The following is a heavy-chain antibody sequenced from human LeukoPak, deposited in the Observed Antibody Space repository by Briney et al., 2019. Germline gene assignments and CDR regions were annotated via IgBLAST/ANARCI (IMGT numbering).Heavy chain of an antibody. CDR1: GFIFSGYS. D-gene: IGHD3-10*01. V-gene: IGHV3-48*02. CDR2: TSSSGVTT. J-gene: IGHJ4*02. Sequence: GGSLRLSCAASGFIFSGYSMNWVRQAPGKGLEGISYTSSSGVTTDYADSVRGRFTISRDNAKNLLFLEMNSLRDEDTAVYYCARDKRQKSGPKRYFDYWGQGILVTVSS. CDR3: ARDKRQKSGPKRYFDY.